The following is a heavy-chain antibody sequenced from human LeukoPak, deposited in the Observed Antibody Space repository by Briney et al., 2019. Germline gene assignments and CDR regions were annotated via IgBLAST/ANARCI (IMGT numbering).Heavy chain of an antibody. D-gene: IGHD6-6*01. Sequence: GSLKLSFAPSGFTFSSYWMHWVRQAPGKGRVWVSRVNSDGSRSKYADSVKGRFTISRDNAKKTLYLRMNSLRAEDTALYYCVRRQTSTSGFDHWGQGTLVTVSS. CDR2: VNSDGSRS. CDR1: GFTFSSYW. J-gene: IGHJ4*02. V-gene: IGHV3-74*03. CDR3: VRRQTSTSGFDH.